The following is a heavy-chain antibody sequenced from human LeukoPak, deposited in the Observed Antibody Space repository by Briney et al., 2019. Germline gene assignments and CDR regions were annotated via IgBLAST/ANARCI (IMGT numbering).Heavy chain of an antibody. CDR1: GGSIISSSYY. CDR2: IYYGGST. V-gene: IGHV4-39*01. CDR3: AKTIRVRGDAYNWFDP. D-gene: IGHD3-10*01. J-gene: IGHJ5*02. Sequence: SETLSLTCTVSGGSIISSSYYWGWIRQPPGKGLEWIGNIYYGGSTNYNPSRKSRATMSVDTSMNQFSLKLSSVTAADTAVYYCAKTIRVRGDAYNWFDPWGQGTLVTVSS.